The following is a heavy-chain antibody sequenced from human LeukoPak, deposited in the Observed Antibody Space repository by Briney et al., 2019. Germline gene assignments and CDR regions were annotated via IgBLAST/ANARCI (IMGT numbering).Heavy chain of an antibody. D-gene: IGHD6-19*01. J-gene: IGHJ4*02. CDR3: ASPEAVAGKGDY. V-gene: IGHV4-39*01. CDR1: GGSISSSSYY. CDR2: IYYSGST. Sequence: SETLSLTCTVSGGSISSSSYYWGWIRQPPGKGLEWIGSIYYSGSTYYNPSLKSRVTISVDTSKNQFSLKLSSVTAADTAVYYCASPEAVAGKGDYWGQGTLVTVSS.